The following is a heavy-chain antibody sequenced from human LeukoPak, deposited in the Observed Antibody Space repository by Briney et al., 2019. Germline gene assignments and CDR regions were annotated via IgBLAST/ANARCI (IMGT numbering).Heavy chain of an antibody. D-gene: IGHD2-2*01. CDR2: IIPIFGTA. CDR1: GGTFSSSA. Sequence: SVKVSCKASGGTFSSSAISWVRQAPGQGLEWMGGIIPIFGTAHSAQKFQGRVTLTADESTSTAYMELSSLRSADTAVYYCAGGAGCSSTSCYRTSLIYWGQGTLVTVSS. V-gene: IGHV1-69*13. CDR3: AGGAGCSSTSCYRTSLIY. J-gene: IGHJ4*02.